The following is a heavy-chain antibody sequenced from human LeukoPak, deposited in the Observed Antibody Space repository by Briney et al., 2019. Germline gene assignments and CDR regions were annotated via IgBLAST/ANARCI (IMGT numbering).Heavy chain of an antibody. CDR2: INSDGSST. V-gene: IGHV3-74*01. Sequence: GGSLRLSCEVSGFIFSSYWMSWVRQAPGKGLEWVSRINSDGSSTSYADSVKGRFTISRDNAKNTLYLQMNSLRAEDTAVYYCARDPSPSYSSGWSRWFDPWGQGTLVTVSS. CDR1: GFIFSSYW. D-gene: IGHD6-19*01. CDR3: ARDPSPSYSSGWSRWFDP. J-gene: IGHJ5*02.